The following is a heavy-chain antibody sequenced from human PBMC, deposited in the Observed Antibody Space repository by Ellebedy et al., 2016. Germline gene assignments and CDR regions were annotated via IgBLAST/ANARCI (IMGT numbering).Heavy chain of an antibody. CDR2: SNSDGTVT. D-gene: IGHD1-26*01. J-gene: IGHJ4*02. V-gene: IGHV3-74*01. CDR3: ARVLAGVGPGQDSFDY. CDR1: GFTFSGSC. Sequence: GESLKISXAASGFTFSGSCMHWVRQAPGKGLVWVSRSNSDGTVTTYADSVKGRFTISKDNAKNTLFLQMNSLRAEDTAVYYCARVLAGVGPGQDSFDYWGQGILVTVSS.